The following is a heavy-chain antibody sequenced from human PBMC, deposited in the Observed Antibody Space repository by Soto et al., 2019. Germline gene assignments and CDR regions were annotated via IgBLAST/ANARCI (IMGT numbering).Heavy chain of an antibody. CDR3: ANLGYCSSTSCSRALDV. J-gene: IGHJ6*02. Sequence: QLQLQESGPGLVKPSETLSLTCTVSGGSISSSSYYWGWIRQPPGKGLEWLGSIYYSGSTYYNPSLKSRVTISVDTSKNQFSLKLSSVTAADTAVYYCANLGYCSSTSCSRALDVWGQGTTVTVSS. CDR1: GGSISSSSYY. D-gene: IGHD2-2*01. V-gene: IGHV4-39*01. CDR2: IYYSGST.